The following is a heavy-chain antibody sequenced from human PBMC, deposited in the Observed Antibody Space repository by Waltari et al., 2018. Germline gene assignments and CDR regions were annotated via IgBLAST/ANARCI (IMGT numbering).Heavy chain of an antibody. D-gene: IGHD2-15*01. CDR1: GGSFSGYY. CDR2: INHSGST. Sequence: QVQLQQWGAGLLKPSETLSLTCAVYGGSFSGYYCSWIRQPPGKGLEWIGEINHSGSTNYNPSLKSRVTISVDTSKNQFSLKLSSVTAADTAVYYCALAGDIVVVVAATSEYFQHWGQGTLVTVSS. V-gene: IGHV4-34*01. CDR3: ALAGDIVVVVAATSEYFQH. J-gene: IGHJ1*01.